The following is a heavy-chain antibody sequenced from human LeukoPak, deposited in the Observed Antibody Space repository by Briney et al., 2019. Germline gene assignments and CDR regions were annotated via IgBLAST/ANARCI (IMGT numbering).Heavy chain of an antibody. V-gene: IGHV3-23*01. Sequence: GGSLRLSCAASGFTFSSYATSWVRQAPGKGLDWVSTISGSGGSAYYADSVKGRFTISRDNSKNTLYLQMNSLRAEDTAVYYCAKSLGVRDYYYDSSGYYYFDYWGQGTQVTVSS. J-gene: IGHJ4*02. D-gene: IGHD3-22*01. CDR1: GFTFSSYA. CDR3: AKSLGVRDYYYDSSGYYYFDY. CDR2: ISGSGGSA.